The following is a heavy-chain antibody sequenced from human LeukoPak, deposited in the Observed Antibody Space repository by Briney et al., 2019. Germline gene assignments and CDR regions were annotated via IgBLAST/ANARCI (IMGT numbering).Heavy chain of an antibody. CDR3: ARLAYYDSSFSI. V-gene: IGHV1-2*02. D-gene: IGHD3-22*01. Sequence: ASVKVSCKASGYTFTGYYMHWVRQAPGQGLEWMGWINPNSGGTNYAQKLQGRVTMTRDTSISTAYMELSRLRSDDTAVYYCARLAYYDSSFSIWGQGTMVTVSS. CDR1: GYTFTGYY. J-gene: IGHJ3*02. CDR2: INPNSGGT.